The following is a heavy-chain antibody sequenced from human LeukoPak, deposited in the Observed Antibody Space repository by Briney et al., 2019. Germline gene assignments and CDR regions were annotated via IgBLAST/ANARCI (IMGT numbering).Heavy chain of an antibody. Sequence: GGSLRLSCAASGFTFNRYWMSWVRQAPGKELQWVANIKQDGSAKYYVDSVKGRFTISRDNAKNSLYLQMNSLRAEDTAVYYCARSLLRYFDWVDYWGQGTLVTVSS. CDR1: GFTFNRYW. D-gene: IGHD3-9*01. CDR2: IKQDGSAK. CDR3: ARSLLRYFDWVDY. J-gene: IGHJ4*02. V-gene: IGHV3-7*01.